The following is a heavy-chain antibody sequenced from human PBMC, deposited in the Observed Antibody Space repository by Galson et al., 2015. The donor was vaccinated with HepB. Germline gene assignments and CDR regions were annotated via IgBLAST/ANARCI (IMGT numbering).Heavy chain of an antibody. CDR3: AREGPLGESYYGSGRSGGNWFDP. V-gene: IGHV1-2*02. CDR1: GYTFTGYY. J-gene: IGHJ5*02. Sequence: SVKVSCKASGYTFTGYYMHWVRQAPGQGLEWMGWINPNSGGTNYAQKFQGRVTMTRDTSISTAYMELSRLRSDDTAVYYCAREGPLGESYYGSGRSGGNWFDPWGQGTLVTVSS. D-gene: IGHD3-10*01. CDR2: INPNSGGT.